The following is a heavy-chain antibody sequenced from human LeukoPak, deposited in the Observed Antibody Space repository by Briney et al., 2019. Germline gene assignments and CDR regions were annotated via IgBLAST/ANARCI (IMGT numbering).Heavy chain of an antibody. J-gene: IGHJ1*01. CDR2: MNPNSGNT. CDR1: GYTFTSYD. D-gene: IGHD2-2*01. V-gene: IGHV1-8*01. Sequence: ASVKVSCKASGYTFTSYDINWVRQATGQGLEWMGWMNPNSGNTGYAQKFQGRVTMTRNTSISTAYMELSSLRSEDTAVYYCAKGHPRGAIGYFQHWGQGTLVTVSS. CDR3: AKGHPRGAIGYFQH.